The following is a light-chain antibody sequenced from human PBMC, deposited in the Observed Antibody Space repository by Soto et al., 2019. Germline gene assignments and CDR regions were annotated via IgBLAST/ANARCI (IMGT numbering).Light chain of an antibody. Sequence: EIVMTQAPATLSVSPWERATLSCRASQSVSSNLAWYQQKPGQAPRLLIYGASTRATGIPARFSGSGSGTDFTLTISSLEPEDFALYYCHQRTNWPPETFGQGTRLEI. J-gene: IGKJ5*01. V-gene: IGKV3-15*01. CDR2: GAS. CDR1: QSVSSN. CDR3: HQRTNWPPET.